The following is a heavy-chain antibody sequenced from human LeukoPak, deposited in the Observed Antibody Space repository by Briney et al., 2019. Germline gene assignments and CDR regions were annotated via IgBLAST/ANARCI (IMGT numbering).Heavy chain of an antibody. CDR3: ARSEYYYDSSGYPIWGAFDI. Sequence: PSETQSLTCAVSGGSISSSNWWSWVRQPPGKGLEWIGEIYHSGSTNYNPSLKSRVTISVDKSKNQFSLKLSSVTAADTAVYYCARSEYYYDSSGYPIWGAFDIWGQGTMVTVSS. D-gene: IGHD3-22*01. CDR2: IYHSGST. V-gene: IGHV4-4*02. J-gene: IGHJ3*02. CDR1: GGSISSSNW.